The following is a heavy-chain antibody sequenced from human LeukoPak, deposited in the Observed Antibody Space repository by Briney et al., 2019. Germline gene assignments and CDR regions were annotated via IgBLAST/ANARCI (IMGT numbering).Heavy chain of an antibody. D-gene: IGHD5-24*01. CDR3: ARVPDGYNYFDY. Sequence: KASETLSLTRAVYGGSFSGYYWSWIRQPPGKGLEWIGEINHSGSTTYNPSLKSRVTISLDTSKKQLSLKLSSVAAADAAVYYCARVPDGYNYFDYWGQGTLVTVSS. CDR1: GGSFSGYY. J-gene: IGHJ4*02. CDR2: INHSGST. V-gene: IGHV4-34*01.